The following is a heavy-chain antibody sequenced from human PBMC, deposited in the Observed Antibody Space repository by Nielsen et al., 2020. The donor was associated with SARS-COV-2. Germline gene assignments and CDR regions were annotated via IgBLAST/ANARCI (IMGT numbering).Heavy chain of an antibody. CDR3: ATFNEWPTTSVEY. CDR1: GGTLSSDA. V-gene: IGHV1-69*13. J-gene: IGHJ4*02. CDR2: IVPLFGSK. D-gene: IGHD4-17*01. Sequence: SVKVSCKASGGTLSSDAISWVRQAPGQGLEWMGGIVPLFGSKHYAQKFQGRVTITADESTSTAHMELSRLRFDDTAVYYCATFNEWPTTSVEYWGQGTLVTVSA.